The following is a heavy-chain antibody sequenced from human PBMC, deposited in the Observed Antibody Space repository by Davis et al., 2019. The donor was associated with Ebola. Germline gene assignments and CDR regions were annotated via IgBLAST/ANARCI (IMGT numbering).Heavy chain of an antibody. J-gene: IGHJ4*02. V-gene: IGHV3-23*01. CDR3: APKMAGSHPFDY. D-gene: IGHD5-24*01. CDR2: ITGSGGYI. CDR1: GFKFDDHA. Sequence: GESLKISCIASGFKFDDHAMHWVRQAPGKGLEWVAGITGSGGYIEYGDSVKGRFTISRDNSNTTLHLQMSSLRVEDTALYYCAPKMAGSHPFDYWGQGTLVTVSS.